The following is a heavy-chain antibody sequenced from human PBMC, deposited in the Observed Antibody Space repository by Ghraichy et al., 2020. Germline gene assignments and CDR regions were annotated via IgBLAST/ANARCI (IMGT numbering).Heavy chain of an antibody. Sequence: SETLSLTCAVYGASFSGYYWSWIRQPPGKGLEWIGEINHGGRTNYNPSLKNRVTISVETSKNQFSLKLNSVTAADTAVYYCARLAGSFPRRPYWGQGTLVAVSS. V-gene: IGHV4-34*01. CDR2: INHGGRT. CDR1: GASFSGYY. CDR3: ARLAGSFPRRPY. J-gene: IGHJ4*02. D-gene: IGHD6-6*01.